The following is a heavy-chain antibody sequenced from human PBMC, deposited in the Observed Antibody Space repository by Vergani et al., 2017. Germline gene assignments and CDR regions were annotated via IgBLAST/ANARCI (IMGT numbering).Heavy chain of an antibody. Sequence: QVQLVQSGAEVKKPGASVKVSCKASGYTFTGYYMHWVRQAPGQGLEWMGWINPNSGGTNYAQKFQGRVTITADESTSTAYMELSSLRSEDTAVYYCARGYCSSTSCYNSFDYWGQGTQVIVSS. V-gene: IGHV1-2*02. CDR2: INPNSGGT. CDR3: ARGYCSSTSCYNSFDY. J-gene: IGHJ4*02. D-gene: IGHD2-2*02. CDR1: GYTFTGYY.